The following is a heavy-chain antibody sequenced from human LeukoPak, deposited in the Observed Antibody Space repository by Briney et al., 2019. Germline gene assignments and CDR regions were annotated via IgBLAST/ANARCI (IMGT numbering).Heavy chain of an antibody. V-gene: IGHV3-23*01. CDR1: GFTFSSYA. D-gene: IGHD6-19*01. Sequence: HPGGSLRLSCAASGFTFSSYAMSWVRQAPGKGLEWVSAISGSGGSTYYADSVKGRFTVSRDNSKNSLYLQMNSLRAEDTAVYYCAPNPSGWAIDYWGQGTLVIVSS. CDR3: APNPSGWAIDY. J-gene: IGHJ4*02. CDR2: ISGSGGST.